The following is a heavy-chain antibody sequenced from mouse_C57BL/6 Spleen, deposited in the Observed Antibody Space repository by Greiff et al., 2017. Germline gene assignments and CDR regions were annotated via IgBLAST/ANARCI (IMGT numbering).Heavy chain of an antibody. D-gene: IGHD1-1*01. V-gene: IGHV1-64*01. J-gene: IGHJ3*01. Sequence: QVQLQQPGAELVKPGASVTLSCKASGYTFTSYWLHWVKQRPGQGLEWIGMIHPNRGSTNSNEKFKSKATLTVDKSSSTAYMQLSSLTSEDSAGYYCARSIYYGSVGFAYWGQGTLVTVFA. CDR2: IHPNRGST. CDR3: ARSIYYGSVGFAY. CDR1: GYTFTSYW.